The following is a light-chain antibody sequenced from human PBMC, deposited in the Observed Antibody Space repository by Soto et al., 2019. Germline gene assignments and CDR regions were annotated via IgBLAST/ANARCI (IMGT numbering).Light chain of an antibody. CDR3: QQYNQWSPIT. Sequence: EIVMTQSPGTLSALPGQSATLPCRASQSVGTNLAWYQQKPGQAPRLLIYGASTRATGIPVRFSGSGSGTEFTLPISSRQSDDFAVYYCQQYNQWSPITFGQGTRLE. V-gene: IGKV3-15*01. J-gene: IGKJ5*01. CDR1: QSVGTN. CDR2: GAS.